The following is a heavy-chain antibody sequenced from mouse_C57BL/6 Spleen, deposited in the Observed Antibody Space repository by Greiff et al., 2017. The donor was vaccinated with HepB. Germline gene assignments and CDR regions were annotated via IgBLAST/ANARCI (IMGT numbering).Heavy chain of an antibody. J-gene: IGHJ2*01. CDR3: ASGVGITTVVGD. D-gene: IGHD1-1*01. Sequence: QVQLKESGAELARPGASVKLSCKASGYTFTSYGISWVKQRTGQGLEWIGEIYPGSGNTYYNEKFKGKATLTADKSSSTAYMELRSLTSEDSAVYFCASGVGITTVVGDWGQGTTLTVSS. CDR1: GYTFTSYG. CDR2: IYPGSGNT. V-gene: IGHV1-81*01.